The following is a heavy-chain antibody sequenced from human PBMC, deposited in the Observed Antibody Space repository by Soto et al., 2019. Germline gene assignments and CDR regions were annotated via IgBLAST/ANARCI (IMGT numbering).Heavy chain of an antibody. CDR1: GGSLSGSGFF. D-gene: IGHD1-7*01. Sequence: PSGNPFPPLTVSGGSLSGSGFFLGRVPPPPGKGLEWIGSIYYSGSTYYNPSLKSRVTISVDTSKNQFSLKLSSVTAADTAVYYCARRPPYNWNYVSYMDVWGKGTTVTVSS. CDR2: IYYSGST. J-gene: IGHJ6*03. V-gene: IGHV4-39*01. CDR3: ARRPPYNWNYVSYMDV.